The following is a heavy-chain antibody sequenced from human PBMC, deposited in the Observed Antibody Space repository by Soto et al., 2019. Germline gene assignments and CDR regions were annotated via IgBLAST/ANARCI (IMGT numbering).Heavy chain of an antibody. V-gene: IGHV1-8*01. D-gene: IGHD3-3*01. CDR3: ARSPPHYDFLSENHYYYYMDV. J-gene: IGHJ6*03. CDR1: GYTFTSYD. CDR2: MNPNSGNT. Sequence: ASVKVSCKASGYTFTSYDINWVRQATGQGIEWMGWMNPNSGNTGYAQKFQGRVTMTRNTSISTAYMELSSLRSEDTAVKYCARSPPHYDFLSENHYYYYMDVWGKETTLTLSS.